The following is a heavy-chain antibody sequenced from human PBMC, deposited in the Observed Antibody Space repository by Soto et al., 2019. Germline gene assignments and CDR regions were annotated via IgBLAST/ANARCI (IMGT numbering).Heavy chain of an antibody. D-gene: IGHD3-10*01. CDR3: ARDLSLLYYYGSGSPGMGWFDP. J-gene: IGHJ5*02. V-gene: IGHV1-69*13. CDR1: GGTFSSYA. CDR2: IIPIFGTA. Sequence: ASVKVSCKASGGTFSSYAISWVRQAPGQGLEWMGGIIPIFGTANYAQKFQGRVTITADESTSTAYMELSSLRSEDTAVYYCARDLSLLYYYGSGSPGMGWFDPWGQGTLVTVSS.